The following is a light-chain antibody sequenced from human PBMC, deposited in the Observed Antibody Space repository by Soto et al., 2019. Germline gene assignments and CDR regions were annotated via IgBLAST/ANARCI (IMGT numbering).Light chain of an antibody. CDR1: QSISSW. Sequence: DIQMTQSPSTLSASVGDRVIITCRASQSISSWLAWYQQKPGKAPKLLIYRASSLETGVPSRFSGSASGTEFTLTISSLQPDDFATYYCQEYNSYSRAFGQGTKVEIK. CDR3: QEYNSYSRA. CDR2: RAS. J-gene: IGKJ1*01. V-gene: IGKV1-5*03.